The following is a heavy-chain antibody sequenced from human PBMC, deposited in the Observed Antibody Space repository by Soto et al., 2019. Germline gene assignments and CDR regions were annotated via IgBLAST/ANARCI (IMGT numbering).Heavy chain of an antibody. CDR2: ISYDGSNK. D-gene: IGHD6-13*01. Sequence: PGGSLRLSCAASGFTFSSYGMHWVRQAPGKGLEWVAVISYDGSNKYYADSVKGRFTISRDNSKNTLYLQMNSLRAEDTAVYYCAKDGYSSSWYGFYYYGMDVWGQGTTVTVSS. V-gene: IGHV3-30*18. CDR3: AKDGYSSSWYGFYYYGMDV. J-gene: IGHJ6*02. CDR1: GFTFSSYG.